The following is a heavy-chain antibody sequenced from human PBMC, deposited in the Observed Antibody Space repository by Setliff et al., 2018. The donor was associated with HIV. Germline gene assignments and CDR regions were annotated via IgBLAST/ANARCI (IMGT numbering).Heavy chain of an antibody. D-gene: IGHD3-10*01. CDR2: ISAYNGNT. V-gene: IGHV1-18*01. J-gene: IGHJ3*02. Sequence: EASVKVSCKASGYTFTSYGISWVRQAPGQGLEWMGWISAYNGNTNYAQKLQGRVTMTTDTSTSTAYMELRSLRSDDTAVYYCARDQITMVRGTLGAFDIWRQGTMVTVSS. CDR3: ARDQITMVRGTLGAFDI. CDR1: GYTFTSYG.